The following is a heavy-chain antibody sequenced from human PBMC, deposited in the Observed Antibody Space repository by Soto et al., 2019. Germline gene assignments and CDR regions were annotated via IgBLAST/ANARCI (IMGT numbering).Heavy chain of an antibody. CDR2: ISGSGGST. CDR1: GFTFSSYA. CDR3: TKGQWLDDAFDI. J-gene: IGHJ3*02. D-gene: IGHD6-19*01. Sequence: ASVKVSCAASGFTFSSYAMSWVRQAPGKGLEWVSAISGSGGSTYYADSVKGRFTISRDNSKNTLYLQMNSLRAEDTAVYYCTKGQWLDDAFDIWGQGTMVTVSS. V-gene: IGHV3-23*01.